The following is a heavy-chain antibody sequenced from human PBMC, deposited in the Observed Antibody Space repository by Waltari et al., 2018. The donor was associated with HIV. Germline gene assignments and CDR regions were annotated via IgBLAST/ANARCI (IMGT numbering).Heavy chain of an antibody. Sequence: EVQVVGSGGDLVQPGGSLGLSCAVPGFHFSGDWMAWVRQTPGKGMEGVGSIREDGSQKYDVDSVKGRFTISRDNAKNSLYLQMNSLRAEDTAVYYCTVGDGPWGQGTLVTVSS. CDR2: IREDGSQK. CDR3: TVGDGP. V-gene: IGHV3-7*02. J-gene: IGHJ5*02. CDR1: GFHFSGDW. D-gene: IGHD2-21*01.